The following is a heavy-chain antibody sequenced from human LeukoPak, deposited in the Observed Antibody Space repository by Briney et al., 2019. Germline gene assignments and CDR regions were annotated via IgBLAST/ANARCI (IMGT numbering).Heavy chain of an antibody. J-gene: IGHJ2*01. Sequence: GGSLRLSCAASGFTFSDYYMSWIRQAPGKGLEWVSYISSSGSTIYYADSVKGRFTISRDNAKNSLYLQMNSLRAEDTAVYYCARVRVEMATIHWYFDLWGRGTLVTVSS. CDR3: ARVRVEMATIHWYFDL. CDR1: GFTFSDYY. CDR2: ISSSGSTI. D-gene: IGHD5-24*01. V-gene: IGHV3-11*04.